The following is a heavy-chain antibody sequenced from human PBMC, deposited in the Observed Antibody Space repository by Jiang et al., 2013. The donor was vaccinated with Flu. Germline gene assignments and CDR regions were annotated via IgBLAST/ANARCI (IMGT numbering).Heavy chain of an antibody. Sequence: SGPGLVKPSQTLSVTCAVSGVSISSGGDYWIWIRQHPGKGLEWIGYLYYSEGLYYNPSLRSRVTFSFDASKNQFSLQLRSVTAADTATYYCAHGDNSPGRFDSWGQGNPGHRLL. J-gene: IGHJ4*02. CDR2: LYYSEGL. V-gene: IGHV4-31*11. D-gene: IGHD5-24*01. CDR1: GVSISSGGDY. CDR3: AHGDNSPGRFDS.